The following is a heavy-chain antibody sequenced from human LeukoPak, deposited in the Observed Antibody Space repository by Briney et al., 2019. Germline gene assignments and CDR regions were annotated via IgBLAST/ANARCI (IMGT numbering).Heavy chain of an antibody. V-gene: IGHV3-7*01. CDR2: IKQDGSEE. Sequence: GGSLRLSCAASGFTFSTYWMSWVRQAPGKGLKWVANIKQDGSEEYYVDSVKGRFTSSRDNAKNSLYLQMNSLRAEDTAVYYCARGGLQQLAYWGQGTLVTASS. J-gene: IGHJ4*02. CDR1: GFTFSTYW. CDR3: ARGGLQQLAY. D-gene: IGHD6-13*01.